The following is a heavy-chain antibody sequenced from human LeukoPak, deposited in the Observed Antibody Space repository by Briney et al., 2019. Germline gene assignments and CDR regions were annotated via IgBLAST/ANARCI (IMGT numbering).Heavy chain of an antibody. J-gene: IGHJ4*02. D-gene: IGHD1-1*01. CDR1: GGSFSGYY. V-gene: IGHV4-34*01. Sequence: SETLSLTCAVYGGSFSGYYWSWIRQPPGKGLEWIGEINHSGSTNYNPSLKSRDTISVDTSKNQFSLKLSSVTAADTAVYYCARVPSRGTPDYWGQGTLVTVSS. CDR2: INHSGST. CDR3: ARVPSRGTPDY.